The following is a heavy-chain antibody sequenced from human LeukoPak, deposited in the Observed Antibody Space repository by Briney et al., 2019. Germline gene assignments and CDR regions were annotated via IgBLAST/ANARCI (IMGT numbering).Heavy chain of an antibody. D-gene: IGHD6-13*01. CDR2: VYYRGIT. Sequence: PSETLSLTCTVSGVSMGAYYWSWIRQPPGKGLEWIGYVYYRGITNYNPSLQSRVTISMDTSKNQFSLNLNSVTAADTAVYYCARVQGGIAAAGLPVFAFDIWGQGTMVTVSS. V-gene: IGHV4-59*12. CDR3: ARVQGGIAAAGLPVFAFDI. J-gene: IGHJ3*02. CDR1: GVSMGAYY.